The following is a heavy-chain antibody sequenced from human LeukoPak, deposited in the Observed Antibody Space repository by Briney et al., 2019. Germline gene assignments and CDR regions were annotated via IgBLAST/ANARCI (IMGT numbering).Heavy chain of an antibody. CDR3: AKDSTLGGYDTYIDY. V-gene: IGHV3-30*02. D-gene: IGHD5-12*01. Sequence: EGSLRLSCIASGFTFKNYGMHWVRQTPGKGLQWVAFIRYDGSKIYYADSVKGRFTISRDDSKNTLYLQMNSLRPEDTAVYYCAKDSTLGGYDTYIDYWGQGNLVTVSS. CDR1: GFTFKNYG. J-gene: IGHJ4*02. CDR2: IRYDGSKI.